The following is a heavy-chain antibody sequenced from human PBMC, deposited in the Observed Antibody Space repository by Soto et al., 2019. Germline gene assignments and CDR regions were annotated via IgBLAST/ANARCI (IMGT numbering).Heavy chain of an antibody. CDR3: ARAITAAGRFDY. D-gene: IGHD6-13*01. CDR1: GFAFSSYW. V-gene: IGHV3-74*01. J-gene: IGHJ4*02. Sequence: GGSLRLSCAASGFAFSSYWMHWVRQAPGKGLVWVSRINSDGSSTSYADSVKGRFTISRDNAKNTLYLQMNSLRAEDTAVYYCARAITAAGRFDYWGQGTLVTVSS. CDR2: INSDGSST.